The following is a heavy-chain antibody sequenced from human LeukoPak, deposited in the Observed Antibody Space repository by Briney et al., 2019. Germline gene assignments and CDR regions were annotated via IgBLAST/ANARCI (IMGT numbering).Heavy chain of an antibody. CDR1: GASISTGSFT. CDR2: VFHTGSI. CDR3: AREGGPYRPLDY. V-gene: IGHV4-30-2*01. J-gene: IGHJ4*02. Sequence: SETLSLTCSVSGASISTGSFTWTWIRQPPGKGLEWLGYVFHTGSINYNPSLKTRVTLSVDKSKNQFSLRLDSVTAADTAVYYCAREGGPYRPLDYSGQGIMVTVSS. D-gene: IGHD3-16*02.